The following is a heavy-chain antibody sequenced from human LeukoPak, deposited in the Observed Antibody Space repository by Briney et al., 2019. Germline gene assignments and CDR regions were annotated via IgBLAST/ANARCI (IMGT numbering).Heavy chain of an antibody. CDR1: GFTFSSYA. D-gene: IGHD6-13*01. CDR3: ARDPSRSDHYYYMDV. V-gene: IGHV3-30*04. Sequence: GGSLRLSCAASGFTFSSYAIHWVRQAPGKGLEWVAVISYDGSNRYYADSVKGRFTISRDNSKNTLYVQMNSLRVEDTAVYYCARDPSRSDHYYYMDVWGKGTTVTISS. CDR2: ISYDGSNR. J-gene: IGHJ6*03.